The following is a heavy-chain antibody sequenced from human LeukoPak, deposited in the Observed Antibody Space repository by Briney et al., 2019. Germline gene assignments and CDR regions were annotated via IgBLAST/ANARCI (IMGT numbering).Heavy chain of an antibody. D-gene: IGHD3-10*01. V-gene: IGHV4-31*03. CDR1: GGSISSGGYY. Sequence: SETLSLTCTVSGGSISSGGYYWSWIRQHPGKGLEWIGYIYYSGSTYYNPSLKSRVTISVDTSKNQFSLKLSSVTAADMAVYYCARHHYGSGSLWGQGTTVTVSS. CDR2: IYYSGST. J-gene: IGHJ6*02. CDR3: ARHHYGSGSL.